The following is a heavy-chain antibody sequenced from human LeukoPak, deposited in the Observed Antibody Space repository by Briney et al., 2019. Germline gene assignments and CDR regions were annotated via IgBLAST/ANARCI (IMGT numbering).Heavy chain of an antibody. J-gene: IGHJ4*02. V-gene: IGHV1-18*01. CDR2: ISAYNGNT. D-gene: IGHD3-22*01. CDR1: GYTFTSYG. Sequence: GASVKVSCKASGYTFTSYGINWVRQAPGQGLEWVGWISAYNGNTNYAQKLQGRVTMTTDTSTSTAYMELRSLRSDDTAVYYCARGPTYYYDSSGYHFDYWGQGTLVTVSS. CDR3: ARGPTYYYDSSGYHFDY.